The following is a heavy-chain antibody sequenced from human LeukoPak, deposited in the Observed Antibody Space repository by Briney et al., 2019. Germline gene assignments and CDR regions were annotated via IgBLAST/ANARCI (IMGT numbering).Heavy chain of an antibody. CDR3: ATGYCSSTSCYQWFDY. CDR1: VYTLTELS. J-gene: IGHJ4*02. Sequence: GASVKVSCKVSVYTLTELSMHWVRQAPGKGLEWMGGFDPEDGETIYAQKFQGRVTMTEDTSTDTAYMELSSLRSEDTAVYYCATGYCSSTSCYQWFDYWGQGTLVTVSS. CDR2: FDPEDGET. V-gene: IGHV1-24*01. D-gene: IGHD2-2*01.